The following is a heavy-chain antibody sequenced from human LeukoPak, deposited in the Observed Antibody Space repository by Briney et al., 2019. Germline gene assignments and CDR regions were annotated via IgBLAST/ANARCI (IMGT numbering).Heavy chain of an antibody. V-gene: IGHV4-4*07. Sequence: SETLSLTCTVSGGSISVYYWSWIRQPAGKGLEWIGHIYTSGNTNYNPSLKSRVTISVDTSKNQFSLKLSTVTAADTAVYYCARFSSSTAMFDYWGQGTLVTVSS. D-gene: IGHD5-18*01. J-gene: IGHJ4*02. CDR3: ARFSSSTAMFDY. CDR2: IYTSGNT. CDR1: GGSISVYY.